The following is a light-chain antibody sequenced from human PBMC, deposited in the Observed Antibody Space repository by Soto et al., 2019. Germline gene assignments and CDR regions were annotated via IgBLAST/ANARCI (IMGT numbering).Light chain of an antibody. J-gene: IGLJ2*01. CDR1: SRDDGGYNY. CDR2: EVS. CDR3: SSYTSSSTLDVV. Sequence: QSVLTKPASVSGSPGQSITISCTGTSRDDGGYNYVSWYQQHPGKAPKLMIYEVSNRPSGVSIRFSGSKSGNTASLTIAGLQAEDEADYYCSSYTSSSTLDVVFGGGTQLTVL. V-gene: IGLV2-14*01.